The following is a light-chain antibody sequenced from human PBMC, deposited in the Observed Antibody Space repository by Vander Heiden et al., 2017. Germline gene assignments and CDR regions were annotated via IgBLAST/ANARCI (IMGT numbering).Light chain of an antibody. CDR2: GVS. CDR1: QNVISTS. V-gene: IGKV3-20*01. Sequence: EIVLTQSPGTLSLSPGEQVTHPCRASQNVISTSLARYQQNPRQAPMLLNYGVSSRAAGIPDRISGSGSGTDFTLTISRQEPEDFAVYYCQQYDGSPLTFGQGTKVEIK. J-gene: IGKJ1*01. CDR3: QQYDGSPLT.